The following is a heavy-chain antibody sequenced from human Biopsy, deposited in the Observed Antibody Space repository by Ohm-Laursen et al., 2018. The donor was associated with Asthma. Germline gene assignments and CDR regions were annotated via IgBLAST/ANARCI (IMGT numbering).Heavy chain of an antibody. V-gene: IGHV4-31*03. J-gene: IGHJ5*01. D-gene: IGHD2-8*01. Sequence: SQTLSLTCTVSGGSLSSGPYYWSWVRQHPGKGLEWIGYINYSGSTFYSPSLESRVTVSVDTSKNQFSLKLSSVTAVDTAVYYCARDLSGYCTSSACYGFDSWGQGTLVTVSS. CDR3: ARDLSGYCTSSACYGFDS. CDR2: INYSGST. CDR1: GGSLSSGPYY.